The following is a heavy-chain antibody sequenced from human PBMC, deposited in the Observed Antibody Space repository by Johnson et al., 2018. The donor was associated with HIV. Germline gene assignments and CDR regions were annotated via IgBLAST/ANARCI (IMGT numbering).Heavy chain of an antibody. CDR3: ARDWSWRGSLKGGGAFDI. V-gene: IGHV3-23*04. CDR1: GFTFSDYY. J-gene: IGHJ3*02. Sequence: VQLVESGGGVVQPGRSLRLSCAASGFTFSDYYMSWIRQAPGKGLEWVSAISGSGGSTYYADSVKGRFTISRDNSENTLYLQMNSLRAEDTAVFFCARDWSWRGSLKGGGAFDIWGQGTLVTVSA. CDR2: ISGSGGST. D-gene: IGHD1-26*01.